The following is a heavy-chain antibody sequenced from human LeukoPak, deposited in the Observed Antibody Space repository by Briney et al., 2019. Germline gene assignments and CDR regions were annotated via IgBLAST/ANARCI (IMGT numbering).Heavy chain of an antibody. J-gene: IGHJ4*02. CDR1: GGSISSYY. Sequence: MASETLSLTCTVSGGSISSYYWSWIRQPPGKGLEWIGYIYYSGSTNYNPSLKSRVTISVDTSKNQFSLKLSSVTAADTAVYYCARRIPYSSSMEHYFDYWGQGTLVTVSS. CDR3: ARRIPYSSSMEHYFDY. V-gene: IGHV4-59*01. D-gene: IGHD6-6*01. CDR2: IYYSGST.